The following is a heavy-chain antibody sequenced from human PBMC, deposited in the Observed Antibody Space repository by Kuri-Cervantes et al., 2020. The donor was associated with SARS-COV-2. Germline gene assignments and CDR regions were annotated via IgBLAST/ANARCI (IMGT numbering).Heavy chain of an antibody. J-gene: IGHJ6*03. Sequence: ESLKISCAVYGGSFSDYYWSWVRQPPGKGLEWIGEINHSGNTNYDPSLKSRVTISIDTSKNQFSLKLSSVTAADTAVYYCARVGRFLEWLLSVGGYYYNMDVWGKGTTVTVSS. CDR3: ARVGRFLEWLLSVGGYYYNMDV. D-gene: IGHD3-3*01. CDR2: INHSGNT. CDR1: GGSFSDYY. V-gene: IGHV4-34*01.